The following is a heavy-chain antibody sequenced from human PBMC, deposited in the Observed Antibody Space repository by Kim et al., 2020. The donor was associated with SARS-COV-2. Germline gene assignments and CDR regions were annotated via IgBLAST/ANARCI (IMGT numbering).Heavy chain of an antibody. CDR1: GGSISSYY. CDR2: IYYSGST. Sequence: SETLSLTCTVSGGSISSYYWSWIRQPPGKGLEWIGYIYYSGSTNYNPSLKSRVTISVDTSKNQFSLKLSSVTAADTAVYYCARVGGLEGGMDVWGQGTTVTVSS. V-gene: IGHV4-59*13. CDR3: ARVGGLEGGMDV. J-gene: IGHJ6*02. D-gene: IGHD1-1*01.